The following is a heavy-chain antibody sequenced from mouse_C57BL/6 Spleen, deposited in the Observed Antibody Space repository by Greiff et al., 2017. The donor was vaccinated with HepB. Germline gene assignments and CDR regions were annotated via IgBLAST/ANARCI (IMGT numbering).Heavy chain of an antibody. CDR3: ARSSYYGYDGRFDY. CDR1: GFNIKNTY. Sequence: VQLQESVAELVRPGASVKLSCTASGFNIKNTYMHWVKQRPEQGLEWIGRIDPANGNTKYAPKFQGKATITADTSSNTAYLQLSSLTSEDTASYYCARSSYYGYDGRFDYWGQGTTLTVSS. V-gene: IGHV14-3*01. D-gene: IGHD2-9*01. CDR2: IDPANGNT. J-gene: IGHJ2*01.